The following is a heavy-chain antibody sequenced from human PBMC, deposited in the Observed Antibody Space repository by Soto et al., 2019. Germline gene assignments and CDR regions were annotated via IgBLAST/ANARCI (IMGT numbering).Heavy chain of an antibody. Sequence: GGSLRLSCAASGFTFSSYWMHWVRQAPGKGLEWVSYISSSSSTIYYADSVKGRFTISRDNAKNSLYLQMNSLRDEDTAVYYCARERAVGIAVALNWFDPWGQGTLVTVSS. V-gene: IGHV3-48*02. CDR1: GFTFSSYW. J-gene: IGHJ5*02. CDR2: ISSSSSTI. CDR3: ARERAVGIAVALNWFDP. D-gene: IGHD6-19*01.